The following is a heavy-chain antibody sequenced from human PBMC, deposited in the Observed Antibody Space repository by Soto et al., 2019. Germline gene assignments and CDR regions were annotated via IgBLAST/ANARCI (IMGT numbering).Heavy chain of an antibody. Sequence: PGGSLRLSCAASGFTFSSYGMHWVRQAPGKGLEWVAVIWYDGSNKYYADSVKGRFTISRDNSKNTLYLQMNSLRAEDTAVYYCARDHSPSSIAVAGPWHYWGQGTLVTVSS. CDR1: GFTFSSYG. V-gene: IGHV3-33*01. CDR3: ARDHSPSSIAVAGPWHY. CDR2: IWYDGSNK. J-gene: IGHJ4*02. D-gene: IGHD6-19*01.